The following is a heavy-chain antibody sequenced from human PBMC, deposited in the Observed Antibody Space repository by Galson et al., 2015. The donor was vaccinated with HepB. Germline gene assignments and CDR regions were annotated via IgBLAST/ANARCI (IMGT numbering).Heavy chain of an antibody. CDR1: GYSFTSYW. J-gene: IGHJ6*01. D-gene: IGHD3-22*01. Sequence: QSGAEVKKPGESLKISCKGSGYSFTSYWIGWVRQMPGKGLEWMGIIYPGDSDTRYSPSFQGQVTISADKSISTAYLQWSSLKASDTAMYYCARYATTNYYDSSGHADYYYYYSMDVWG. V-gene: IGHV5-51*01. CDR3: ARYATTNYYDSSGHADYYYYYSMDV. CDR2: IYPGDSDT.